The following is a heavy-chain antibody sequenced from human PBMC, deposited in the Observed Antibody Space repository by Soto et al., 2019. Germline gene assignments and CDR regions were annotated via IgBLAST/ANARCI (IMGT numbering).Heavy chain of an antibody. CDR1: GFTFTRYI. Sequence: PGGSLRLSCAASGFTFTRYIMNWVRQAPGKGLEWVSSISSTTNYIYYADSMKGRSTVSRDNAKNSVYLEMNSLSAEDTAVYYCARESEDLTSNFDYWGQGTLVTVSS. J-gene: IGHJ4*02. V-gene: IGHV3-21*01. CDR3: ARESEDLTSNFDY. CDR2: ISSTTNYI.